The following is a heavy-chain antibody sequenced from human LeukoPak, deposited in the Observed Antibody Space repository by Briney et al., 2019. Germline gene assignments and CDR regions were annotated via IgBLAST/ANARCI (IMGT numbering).Heavy chain of an antibody. CDR3: ARDLGY. CDR2: IYYSGST. J-gene: IGHJ4*02. Sequence: SQTLSRTATVSGGSISCYYWSSIRLPPGKGLEWIGYIYYSGSTNYNPSLKSRVTISVDTSKNQFSLKLSSVTAADTAVYYCARDLGYWGQGTLVTVSS. CDR1: GGSISCYY. D-gene: IGHD3-16*01. V-gene: IGHV4-59*01.